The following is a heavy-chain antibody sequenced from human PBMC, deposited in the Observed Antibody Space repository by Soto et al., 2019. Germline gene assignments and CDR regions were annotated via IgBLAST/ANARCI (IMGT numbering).Heavy chain of an antibody. CDR2: ISAYNGNT. J-gene: IGHJ6*02. Sequence: GASVKVSCKASGYTFTSYGISCVRQAPGQGLDWMGWISAYNGNTKYAQDLQGRVTMTTDTSTSTAYMELRSLRSDDTAVYYCARFSGGSYNTYYFYYGMDVWGQGTTVTVSS. D-gene: IGHD2-15*01. CDR3: ARFSGGSYNTYYFYYGMDV. V-gene: IGHV1-18*01. CDR1: GYTFTSYG.